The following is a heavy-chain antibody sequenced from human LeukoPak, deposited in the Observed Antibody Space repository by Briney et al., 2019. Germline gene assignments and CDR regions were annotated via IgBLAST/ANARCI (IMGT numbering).Heavy chain of an antibody. Sequence: GGSLRLSCAASGFTFSSYSMNWVRQAPGKGLEWVSSISSSSSYIYFADSVKGRFTISRDNAKNSLYLQMNSLRAEDTAVYYCAKGFEAYGGAFDIWGQGTMVTVSS. CDR2: ISSSSSYI. D-gene: IGHD3-10*01. CDR3: AKGFEAYGGAFDI. V-gene: IGHV3-21*01. J-gene: IGHJ3*02. CDR1: GFTFSSYS.